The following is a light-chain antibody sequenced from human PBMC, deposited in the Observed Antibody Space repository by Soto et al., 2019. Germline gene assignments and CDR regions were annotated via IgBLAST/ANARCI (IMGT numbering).Light chain of an antibody. CDR3: STYASSSTYV. Sequence: QSVLTQPASLSGSPGQTITISCTGTSSDVGGYNYGSWYQHHPGKAPKLMSYEVSNRPSEVSNRLSVTNLGTADTLIYSGLQAEDEADYYCSTYASSSTYVFGTGTKVTVL. CDR1: SSDVGGYNY. CDR2: EVS. J-gene: IGLJ1*01. V-gene: IGLV2-14*01.